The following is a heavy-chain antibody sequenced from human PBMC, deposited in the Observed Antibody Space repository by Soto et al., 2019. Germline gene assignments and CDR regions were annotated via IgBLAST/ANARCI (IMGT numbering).Heavy chain of an antibody. V-gene: IGHV3-73*01. CDR1: GFTFSGSA. CDR2: IRGKADNYAT. J-gene: IGHJ4*02. Sequence: EVQLVESGGGLVQPGGSLKLSCAASGFTFSGSAMHWVRQTSGKGLEWVGRIRGKADNYATAYAASVKGRFTISRDDSKNTAYLQMTSLRPEDTAVYYCTKWEVGNSRPLDYWGQGTLVTVSS. D-gene: IGHD1-26*01. CDR3: TKWEVGNSRPLDY.